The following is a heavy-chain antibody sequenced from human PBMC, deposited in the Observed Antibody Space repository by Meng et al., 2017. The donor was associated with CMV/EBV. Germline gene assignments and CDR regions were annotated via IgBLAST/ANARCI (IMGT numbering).Heavy chain of an antibody. CDR3: SRDRIASIDY. CDR1: GFTFSSYW. D-gene: IGHD2-21*01. Sequence: GESLKISCAASGFTFSSYWMSWVRQAPGKGLEWVSHIKQDGSEKYYVDSVKGRITISRDNAKNSLYQQKNSLRAEDTAVYYCSRDRIASIDYWGQGTLVTVSS. CDR2: IKQDGSEK. V-gene: IGHV3-7*01. J-gene: IGHJ4*02.